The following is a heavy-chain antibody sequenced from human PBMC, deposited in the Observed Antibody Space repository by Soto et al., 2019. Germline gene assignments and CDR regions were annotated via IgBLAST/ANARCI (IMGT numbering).Heavy chain of an antibody. CDR3: ARGSSSYYDYGMDV. V-gene: IGHV4-30-2*01. Sequence: PSETLSLTCAVSGDSISRGGYSWTWIRQPPGRALEWIGNIYDSGSTSYNPSLKSRVTISVDRSKNQFSLKLTSVTAADTAVYFCARGSSSYYDYGMDVCGEGTTVTVST. D-gene: IGHD6-6*01. CDR1: GDSISRGGYS. CDR2: IYDSGST. J-gene: IGHJ6*04.